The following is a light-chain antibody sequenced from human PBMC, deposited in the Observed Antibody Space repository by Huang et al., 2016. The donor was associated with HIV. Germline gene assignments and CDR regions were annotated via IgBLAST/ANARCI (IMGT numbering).Light chain of an antibody. J-gene: IGKJ5*01. CDR3: QQSYLTPIT. CDR1: QSISNY. Sequence: DIQMTQSPSSLSASVGDTITITCRASQSISNYLNWYQQKPGKAPKFLIFAASSLQTGVPFRFSGSGSETDFTLTISSLQPEDSATYYCQQSYLTPITFGQGTRLEIK. CDR2: AAS. V-gene: IGKV1-39*01.